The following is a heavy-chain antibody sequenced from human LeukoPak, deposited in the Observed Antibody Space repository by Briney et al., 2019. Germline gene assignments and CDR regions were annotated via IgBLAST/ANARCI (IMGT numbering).Heavy chain of an antibody. J-gene: IGHJ4*02. Sequence: PGGSLRLSCAASGFTFSSYGMSWVRQAPGKGLEWVSAISGSGGSTYYADSVKGRFTISRDNSKNTLYLQMNSLRAEDTAVYYCARGGGYGGLSSYFDYWGQGTLVTVSS. V-gene: IGHV3-23*01. D-gene: IGHD3-16*02. CDR1: GFTFSSYG. CDR3: ARGGGYGGLSSYFDY. CDR2: ISGSGGST.